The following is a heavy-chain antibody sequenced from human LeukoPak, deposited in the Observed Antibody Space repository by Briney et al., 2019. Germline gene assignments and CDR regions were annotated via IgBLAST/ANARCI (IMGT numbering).Heavy chain of an antibody. D-gene: IGHD3-22*01. CDR1: GFTFSSDW. Sequence: GGSLRLSCAASGFTFSSDWMHWVRQVPGKGLVWVSRINSDGSSASYADSVKGRFTISRDNAKNTLYLQMNSLTVEDTAVYYCARTKDYYDSSGCFDYWGQGTLVTVSS. J-gene: IGHJ4*02. V-gene: IGHV3-74*01. CDR3: ARTKDYYDSSGCFDY. CDR2: INSDGSSA.